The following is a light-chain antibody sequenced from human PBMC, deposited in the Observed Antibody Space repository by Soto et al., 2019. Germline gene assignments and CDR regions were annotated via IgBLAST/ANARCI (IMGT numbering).Light chain of an antibody. CDR1: SSDVGGSNY. CDR2: EVN. Sequence: QSALTQPASVSGSPGQSITISCTGTSSDVGGSNYVSWYQHHPGKAPKVMVYEVNNRPSGVSNRFSGSKSGNTASLTISGLQAEDEADYYCSSYTTISTLVFGGGTQLTVL. CDR3: SSYTTISTLV. J-gene: IGLJ2*01. V-gene: IGLV2-14*01.